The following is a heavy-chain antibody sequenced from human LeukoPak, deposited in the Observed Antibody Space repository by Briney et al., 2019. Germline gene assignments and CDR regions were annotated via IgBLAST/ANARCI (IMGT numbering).Heavy chain of an antibody. Sequence: SETLSLTCAAYGGSFSGYYWSWIRQSPGRGLEWIGQINDSGDTDYNPSLKSRVTISIDTSKKQFSLRLRSVTAADTALYYCARETSTWNSFEYWGQGTAVTVSS. D-gene: IGHD1/OR15-1a*01. CDR3: ARETSTWNSFEY. CDR2: INDSGDT. V-gene: IGHV4-34*01. CDR1: GGSFSGYY. J-gene: IGHJ4*02.